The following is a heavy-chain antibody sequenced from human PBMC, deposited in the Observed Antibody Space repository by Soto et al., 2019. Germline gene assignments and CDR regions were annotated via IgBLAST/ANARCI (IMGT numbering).Heavy chain of an antibody. V-gene: IGHV1-18*01. Sequence: GASVKVSCKASGYTFINYGITWVRQAPGQGLEWMGWISGYNGNTNYAQKFQGRVTMTTDTSTSTAYMGLTSLRSDDTAVYYCARDEVPAANWLDPWGQGTLVTVSS. J-gene: IGHJ5*02. CDR1: GYTFINYG. CDR3: ARDEVPAANWLDP. D-gene: IGHD2-2*01. CDR2: ISGYNGNT.